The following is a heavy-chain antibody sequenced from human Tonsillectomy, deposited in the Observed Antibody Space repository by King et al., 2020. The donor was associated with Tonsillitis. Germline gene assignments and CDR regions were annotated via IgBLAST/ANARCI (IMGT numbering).Heavy chain of an antibody. V-gene: IGHV4-59*01. D-gene: IGHD3-22*01. CDR3: ARGYYYDSSGLLYWYFDL. Sequence: QLQESGPGLVKPSETLSLTCTVSGGSISSYYWSWIRQPPGKGLEWIGYIYYSGSTNYNPSLKSRVTISVDTSKNQFSLKLRSVTAADTAVYYCARGYYYDSSGLLYWYFDLWGRGTLVTVSS. CDR1: GGSISSYY. CDR2: IYYSGST. J-gene: IGHJ2*01.